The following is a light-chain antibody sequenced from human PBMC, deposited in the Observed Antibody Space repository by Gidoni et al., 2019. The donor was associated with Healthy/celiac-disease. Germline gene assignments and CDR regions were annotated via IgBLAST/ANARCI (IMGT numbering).Light chain of an antibody. V-gene: IGKV4-1*01. J-gene: IGKJ1*01. CDR1: QSVLYSSNNKNY. CDR3: QQYYSTPQT. CDR2: WAS. Sequence: DIVMHQSPDSQAVSLGERATINCKSSQSVLYSSNNKNYLAWYQQKPGHPPMLLIYWASNREAGVPDRFSGSGSGTDFTLTISSLQAEDVAVYYCQQYYSTPQTFGQGTKVEIK.